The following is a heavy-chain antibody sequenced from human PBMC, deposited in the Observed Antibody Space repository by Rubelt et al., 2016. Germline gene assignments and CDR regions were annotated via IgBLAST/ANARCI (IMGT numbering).Heavy chain of an antibody. CDR1: GFTFSSYS. CDR3: ARGLVRVHWSFDL. J-gene: IGHJ2*01. V-gene: IGHV3-48*02. Sequence: EVQLVESGGGLVKPGGSLRLSCAASGFTFSSYSMNWVRQAPGKGLEWVSYVSTGSNTIYYADSVKGRFAISRDNAKNSVYLQMNNLRDEDTAVYYCARGLVRVHWSFDLWGRGTLVTVSS. D-gene: IGHD3-10*01. CDR2: VSTGSNTI.